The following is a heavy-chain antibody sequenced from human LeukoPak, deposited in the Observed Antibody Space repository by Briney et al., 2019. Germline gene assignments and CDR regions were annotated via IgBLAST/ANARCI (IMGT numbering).Heavy chain of an antibody. CDR3: ARVGTRRSSSSVDY. D-gene: IGHD6-6*01. CDR2: MYYSGST. CDR1: GGSINSSSYY. V-gene: IGHV4-39*07. J-gene: IGHJ4*02. Sequence: SETLSLTCTISGGSINSSSYYWGWIRQPPGKGLEWIGSMYYSGSTYYNPSLKSRVTISVDSSKNQFSLRLSSVTAADTAVYYCARVGTRRSSSSVDYWGQGALVTVSS.